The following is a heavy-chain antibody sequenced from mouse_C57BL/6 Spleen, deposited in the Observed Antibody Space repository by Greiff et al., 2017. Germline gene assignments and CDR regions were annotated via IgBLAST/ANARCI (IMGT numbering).Heavy chain of an antibody. J-gene: IGHJ2*01. CDR2: IHPNSGST. V-gene: IGHV1-64*01. CDR3: AREGIYYGSRYVCDY. Sequence: VQLQQPGAELVKPGASVKLSCKASGYTFTSYWMHWVKQRPGQGLEWIGMIHPNSGSTNYNEKFKSKATLTVDKSSSTAYMQLSSLTSEDSAVYYSAREGIYYGSRYVCDYWGQGTTLTVSS. CDR1: GYTFTSYW. D-gene: IGHD1-1*01.